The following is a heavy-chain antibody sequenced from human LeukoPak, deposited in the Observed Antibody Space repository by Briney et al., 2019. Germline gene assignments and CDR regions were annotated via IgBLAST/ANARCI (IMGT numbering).Heavy chain of an antibody. CDR1: GYSISSGYY. V-gene: IGHV4-38-2*02. D-gene: IGHD2-2*01. CDR3: ARHQQLRAAFDI. CDR2: IYHSGST. Sequence: SETLSLTCTVSGYSISSGYYWGWIRQPPGKGLEWIGSIYHSGSTYYNPSLKSRVTISVDTSKNQLSLKLSSVTAADTAVHYCARHQQLRAAFDIWGQGTMVTVSS. J-gene: IGHJ3*02.